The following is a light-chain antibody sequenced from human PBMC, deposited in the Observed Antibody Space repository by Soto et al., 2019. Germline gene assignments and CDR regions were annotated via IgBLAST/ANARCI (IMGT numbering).Light chain of an antibody. Sequence: EIVLAQSPATLSLSPGERATLSCRASQSVSSYLAWYQQKPGQAPRLLIYGASNRATGIPARFSGSGSGTDFTLTISSLEPEHFAVYYCQQRSNWPGFTVGPGTKVDIX. V-gene: IGKV3-11*01. CDR1: QSVSSY. CDR3: QQRSNWPGFT. CDR2: GAS. J-gene: IGKJ3*01.